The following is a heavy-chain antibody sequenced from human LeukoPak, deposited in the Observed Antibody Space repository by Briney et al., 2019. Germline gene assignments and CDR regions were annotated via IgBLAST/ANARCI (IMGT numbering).Heavy chain of an antibody. Sequence: PSETLSLTCTVSGGSISGYYWSWIRQTAGKGLEWIGRIYNNGSTNYNPSLKSRVTLSVDTSKNQISLKLSSVTAADTAVYYCAKGSGYSYGYWFDPWGQGTLVTVSS. J-gene: IGHJ5*02. V-gene: IGHV4-4*07. D-gene: IGHD5-18*01. CDR1: GGSISGYY. CDR2: IYNNGST. CDR3: AKGSGYSYGYWFDP.